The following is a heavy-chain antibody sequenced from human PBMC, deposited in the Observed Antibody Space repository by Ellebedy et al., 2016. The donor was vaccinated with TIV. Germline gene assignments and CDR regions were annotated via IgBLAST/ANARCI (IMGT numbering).Heavy chain of an antibody. CDR1: GFTFSTYW. CDR2: INGDGSST. D-gene: IGHD3-16*01. CDR3: ARDPVGGGAYSDNWFDP. V-gene: IGHV3-74*01. Sequence: GGSLRLSCAASGFTFSTYWMHWVRQAPGKGLVWVSRINGDGSSTGYADSVKGRFTISRDNAKNTVYLQMNSLRGEDTAVYFCARDPVGGGAYSDNWFDPWGQGTVVTVSS. J-gene: IGHJ5*02.